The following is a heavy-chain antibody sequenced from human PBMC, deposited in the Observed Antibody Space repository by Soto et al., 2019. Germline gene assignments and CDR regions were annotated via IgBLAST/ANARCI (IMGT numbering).Heavy chain of an antibody. CDR2: ISGSGDTT. CDR1: GLTFRRFA. V-gene: IGHV3-23*01. D-gene: IGHD3-9*01. CDR3: TKGAEIFTGYYGKGYFDY. Sequence: EVQLWESGGGSVQPGGSLRLSCRASGLTFRRFAMHWVRQAPGKGLEWVSGISGSGDTTHHADSLTGRFTISRDNSRNTLDLQMHSLRGEDTALYFCTKGAEIFTGYYGKGYFDYLGQGALVTVSS. J-gene: IGHJ4*02.